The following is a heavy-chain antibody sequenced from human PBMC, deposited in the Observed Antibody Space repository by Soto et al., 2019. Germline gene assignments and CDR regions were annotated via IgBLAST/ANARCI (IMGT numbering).Heavy chain of an antibody. CDR1: VFPFGANA. J-gene: IGHJ4*02. CDR3: ATEMGATQGPFDN. D-gene: IGHD1-26*01. Sequence: EVQVLESGGGLVQPGGSVRLSCVVSVFPFGANAMSWVRQAPGKGLEWVSGLSNTGRRTSYADSVKGRFNISRDNSENTVYLQMNSLRVEDTTVYYCATEMGATQGPFDNWGQGTLVTVSS. V-gene: IGHV3-23*01. CDR2: LSNTGRRT.